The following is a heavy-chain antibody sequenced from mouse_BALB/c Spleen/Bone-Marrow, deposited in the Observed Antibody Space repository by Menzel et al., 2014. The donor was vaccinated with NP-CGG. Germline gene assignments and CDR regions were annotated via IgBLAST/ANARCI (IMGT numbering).Heavy chain of an antibody. Sequence: EVQRVESGAELVKPGASVKLSCTASGFNVKDTYMHWVKQRPEQGLEWIGRIDPANGNTKYDPKFQGKATITADTSSNTAYLQLSSLTSEDTAVYYCVRLDLFAYWGQGTLVTVSA. J-gene: IGHJ3*01. CDR2: IDPANGNT. CDR1: GFNVKDTY. CDR3: VRLDLFAY. V-gene: IGHV14-3*02.